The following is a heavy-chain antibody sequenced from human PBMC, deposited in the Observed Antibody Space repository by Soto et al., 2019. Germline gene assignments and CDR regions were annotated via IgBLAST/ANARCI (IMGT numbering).Heavy chain of an antibody. V-gene: IGHV3-33*01. Sequence: GGSLRLSCAASGFTFSSYGMHWVRQAPGKGLELVAVIWYDGSNKYYADSVKGRFTISRDNSKNTLYLQMNSLRAEDTAVYYCARDQYYYDSSGYYQAESEYYFDYWGQGTLVTVSS. CDR3: ARDQYYYDSSGYYQAESEYYFDY. CDR1: GFTFSSYG. CDR2: IWYDGSNK. J-gene: IGHJ4*02. D-gene: IGHD3-22*01.